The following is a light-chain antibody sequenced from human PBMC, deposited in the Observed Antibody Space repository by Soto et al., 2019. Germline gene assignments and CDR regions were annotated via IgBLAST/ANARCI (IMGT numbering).Light chain of an antibody. V-gene: IGKV3-20*01. CDR1: QSGSSVY. J-gene: IGKJ5*01. Sequence: IGLTKSPGTLSLSPGERATLSCRASQSGSSVYLAWYQHKPGQAPRLLIFGASSRATAIPDRFSGSGSGTDFTLTISRLEPEDFAVYYCQDSGGSFTFGQGTRLEIK. CDR2: GAS. CDR3: QDSGGSFT.